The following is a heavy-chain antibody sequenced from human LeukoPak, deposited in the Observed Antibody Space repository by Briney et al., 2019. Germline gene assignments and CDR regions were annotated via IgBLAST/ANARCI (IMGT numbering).Heavy chain of an antibody. Sequence: VGSLRLSCAGSGFTFRSYWMNWVRQAPGKGLEWVAIIKQGGTEKHYRGSVEGRLTISRDNAKNSLHLQMNSLGAEDTAVYYCAGGSGYLITSWGQGTLVTVSS. V-gene: IGHV3-7*01. D-gene: IGHD3-9*01. CDR2: IKQGGTEK. J-gene: IGHJ5*02. CDR3: AGGSGYLITS. CDR1: GFTFRSYW.